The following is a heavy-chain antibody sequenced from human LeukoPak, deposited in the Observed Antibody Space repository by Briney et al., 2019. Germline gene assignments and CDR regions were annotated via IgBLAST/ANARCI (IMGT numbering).Heavy chain of an antibody. V-gene: IGHV3-23*01. Sequence: GGSLRLSCAASGFRFSSYGVSWVRQAPGKGLEWVSGISGSGGSKYYADSVKGRFTISRDNSENTLFLQMNSLRVEDTAIYYCAKDLDTLVRGVPGYWGQGTLVTVSS. D-gene: IGHD3-10*01. J-gene: IGHJ4*02. CDR3: AKDLDTLVRGVPGY. CDR2: ISGSGGSK. CDR1: GFRFSSYG.